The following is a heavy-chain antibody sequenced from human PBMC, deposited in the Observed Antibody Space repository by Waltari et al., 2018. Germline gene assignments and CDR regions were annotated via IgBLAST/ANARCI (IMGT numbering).Heavy chain of an antibody. V-gene: IGHV1-8*01. J-gene: IGHJ4*02. CDR2: MNPNSGNT. Sequence: YDINWVRQATGQGLEWMGWMNPNSGNTGYAQKFQGRVTRTRNTSISTAYMELSSLRSEDTAVYYCARGQKRRDGYNYWGQGTLVTVSS. D-gene: IGHD5-12*01. CDR3: ARGQKRRDGYNY. CDR1: YD.